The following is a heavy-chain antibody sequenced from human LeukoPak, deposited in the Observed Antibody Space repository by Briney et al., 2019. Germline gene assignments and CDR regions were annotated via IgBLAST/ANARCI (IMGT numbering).Heavy chain of an antibody. CDR2: ISLSSSTI. Sequence: GGSLRLSCEASGFTFSAYSMNWVRQAPGKGLEWVSYISLSSSTIYYADSVKGRSTISRDNAKNSLYLQMNSLRAEDTAVYYCARDYSSSFDYWGQGTLVTVSS. CDR1: GFTFSAYS. J-gene: IGHJ4*02. V-gene: IGHV3-48*01. CDR3: ARDYSSSFDY. D-gene: IGHD6-6*01.